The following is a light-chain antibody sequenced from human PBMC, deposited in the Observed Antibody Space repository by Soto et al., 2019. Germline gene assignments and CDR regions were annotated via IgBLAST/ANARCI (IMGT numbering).Light chain of an antibody. CDR3: QQSYTAPWT. CDR2: AAS. V-gene: IGKV1-39*01. J-gene: IGKJ1*01. Sequence: DIQMTQSPSSLSASVGDRVTITCRASQSISIYLNWYQHKPGKAPKLLIYAASTLQSGVPSRVSGSGSGADFALTISSLQPEDFATYYCQQSYTAPWTFGQGTKVGIK. CDR1: QSISIY.